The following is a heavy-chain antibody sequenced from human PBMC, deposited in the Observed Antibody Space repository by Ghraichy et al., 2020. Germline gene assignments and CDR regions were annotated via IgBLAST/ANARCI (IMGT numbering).Heavy chain of an antibody. D-gene: IGHD1-14*01. CDR2: IYYSGST. CDR1: GGSISSYY. CDR3: ARGYLSDAFDI. J-gene: IGHJ3*02. Sequence: SQILSLTCTVSGGSISSYYWSWIRQPPGKGLEWIGYIYYSGSTNYNPSLKSRVTISVDTSKNQFSLKLSSVTAADTAVYYCARGYLSDAFDIWGQGTMVTVSS. V-gene: IGHV4-59*01.